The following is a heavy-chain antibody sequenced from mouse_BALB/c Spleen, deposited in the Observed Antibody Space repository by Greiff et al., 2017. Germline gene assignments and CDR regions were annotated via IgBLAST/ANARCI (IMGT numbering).Heavy chain of an antibody. CDR1: GFTFSDYY. Sequence: EVQLVESGGGLVKPGGSLKLSCAASGFTFSDYYMYWVRQTPEKRLEWVATISDGGSYTYYPDSVKGRFTISRDNAKNNLYLQMSSLKSEDTAMYYCARGVDAMDYWGQGTSVTVSS. J-gene: IGHJ4*01. V-gene: IGHV5-4*02. D-gene: IGHD1-1*01. CDR3: ARGVDAMDY. CDR2: ISDGGSYT.